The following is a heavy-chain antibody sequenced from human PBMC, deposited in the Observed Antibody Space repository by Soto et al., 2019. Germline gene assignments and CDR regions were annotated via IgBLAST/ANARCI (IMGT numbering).Heavy chain of an antibody. V-gene: IGHV4-30-4*01. D-gene: IGHD3-3*01. J-gene: IGHJ3*02. CDR2: IYYSGST. Sequence: QVQLQESGPGLVKPSQTLSLTCTVSGGSISSGDYYWSWIRQPPGKGLEWIGYIYYSGSTYYNPSLKSRVTISVDTSKNQFSLKLSSVTAADTAVYYCARVNRFLEWFQKDAFDIWGQGTMVTVSS. CDR1: GGSISSGDYY. CDR3: ARVNRFLEWFQKDAFDI.